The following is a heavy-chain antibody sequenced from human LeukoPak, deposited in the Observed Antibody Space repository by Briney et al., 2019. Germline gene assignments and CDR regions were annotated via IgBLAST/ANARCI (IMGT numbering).Heavy chain of an antibody. CDR3: AELGITMIGGV. J-gene: IGHJ6*04. D-gene: IGHD3-10*02. V-gene: IGHV3-30*04. CDR1: GFTFNSYH. Sequence: PGGSLRLSCAVSGFTFNSYHMHWVRQAPNKGLDWVAVVPHDGSSASHAASVNGRFTISRDNSKDTVFLQMNSLRAEDTAVYYCAELGITMIGGVWGKGTTVTISS. CDR2: VPHDGSSA.